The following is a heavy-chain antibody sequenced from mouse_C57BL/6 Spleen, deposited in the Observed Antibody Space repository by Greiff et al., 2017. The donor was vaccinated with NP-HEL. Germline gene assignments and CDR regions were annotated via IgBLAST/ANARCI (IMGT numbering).Heavy chain of an antibody. CDR2: IRNKANGYTT. CDR1: GFTFTDYY. Sequence: EVQVVESGGGLVQPGGSLSLSCAASGFTFTDYYMSWVRQPPGKALEWLGFIRNKANGYTTEYSASVKGRFTISRDNSQSILYLQMNALRAEDSATYYCARSPTTGYAMDYWGQGTSVTVSS. V-gene: IGHV7-3*01. J-gene: IGHJ4*01. CDR3: ARSPTTGYAMDY. D-gene: IGHD1-1*01.